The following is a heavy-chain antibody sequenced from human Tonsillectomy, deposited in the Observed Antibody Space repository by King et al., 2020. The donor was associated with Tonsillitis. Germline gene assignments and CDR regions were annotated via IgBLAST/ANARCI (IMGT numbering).Heavy chain of an antibody. J-gene: IGHJ4*02. D-gene: IGHD3-22*01. Sequence: QLVQSGAEVKKPGASVNVSCKASGYTFTDYYMHWVRQAPGQGLEWMGWINPNSGGTNYAQKFQGRVTMTRDTSISTAYMDLSSLRSDDTAVYFCARRDYYDTTGFPDWGQGTLVTVSS. CDR3: ARRDYYDTTGFPD. V-gene: IGHV1-2*02. CDR1: GYTFTDYY. CDR2: INPNSGGT.